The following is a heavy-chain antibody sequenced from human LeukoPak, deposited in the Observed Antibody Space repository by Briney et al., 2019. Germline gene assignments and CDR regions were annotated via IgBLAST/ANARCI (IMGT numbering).Heavy chain of an antibody. Sequence: PGGSLRLSCAASGFTFSSYDMNWVRQAPGKGLEWVSCISRSSSYKNYADSVEGRLTISRDNAKNSLYLQMNSLRAEDTAVYYCARVLAGYTNYFDYWGQGTLVTVSS. J-gene: IGHJ4*02. CDR2: ISRSSSYK. CDR3: ARVLAGYTNYFDY. D-gene: IGHD3-3*02. CDR1: GFTFSSYD. V-gene: IGHV3-21*01.